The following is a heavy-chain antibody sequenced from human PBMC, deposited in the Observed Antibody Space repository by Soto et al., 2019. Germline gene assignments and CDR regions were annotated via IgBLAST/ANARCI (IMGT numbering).Heavy chain of an antibody. CDR1: GFTFSSYS. D-gene: IGHD4-17*01. J-gene: IGHJ5*02. Sequence: PGGSLRLSCAASGFTFSSYSMNWVRQAPGKGLEWVSSISSSSSYIYYADSVKGRFTISRDNAKNSLCLQMNSLRAEDTAVYYCARVGERAAYGDYIEKNWFDPWGQGTLVTVSS. CDR2: ISSSSSYI. V-gene: IGHV3-21*01. CDR3: ARVGERAAYGDYIEKNWFDP.